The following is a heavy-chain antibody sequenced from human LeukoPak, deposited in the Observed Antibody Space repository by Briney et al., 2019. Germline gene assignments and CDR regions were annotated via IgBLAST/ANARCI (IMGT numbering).Heavy chain of an antibody. J-gene: IGHJ4*02. V-gene: IGHV4-59*01. D-gene: IGHD3-22*01. CDR2: IYYSGST. CDR1: GGSISSYY. CDR3: ARGYYDSSGYVY. Sequence: SETLSLTCTVSGGSISSYYWSWIRQPPGKGLEWIGYIYYSGSTNYNPSLKSRVTISVDTSKNQFSLKLSSVTAADTAVYYCARGYYDSSGYVYWGQGTLVTVSS.